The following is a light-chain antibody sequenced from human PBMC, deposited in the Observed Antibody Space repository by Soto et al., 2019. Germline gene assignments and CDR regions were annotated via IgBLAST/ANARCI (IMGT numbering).Light chain of an antibody. Sequence: DIVMTQSPATLSVSPGERATLSCRASQSVSINLAWYQQKPGQAPRLLIYGASTRATGIPARFSGSGSGTEFTLTISSLQSEDVAVYCCQQYNDWPLTFGGGTQVEIK. CDR2: GAS. J-gene: IGKJ4*01. CDR1: QSVSIN. V-gene: IGKV3-15*01. CDR3: QQYNDWPLT.